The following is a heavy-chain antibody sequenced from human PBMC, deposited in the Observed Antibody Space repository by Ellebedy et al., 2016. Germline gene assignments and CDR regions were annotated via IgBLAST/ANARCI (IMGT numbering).Heavy chain of an antibody. CDR1: GFSVNTFF. CDR3: RHGHYADY. CDR2: ISAGGDNT. J-gene: IGHJ4*02. D-gene: IGHD3/OR15-3a*01. V-gene: IGHV3-23*01. Sequence: GGSLRLXCGASGFSVNTFFMGWVRQAPGKGLEWASTISAGGDNTQFADSVKGRFTVSRDNSRNTVYLQMNDLRVEDTALYYCRHGHYADYWGQGTLVTVSS.